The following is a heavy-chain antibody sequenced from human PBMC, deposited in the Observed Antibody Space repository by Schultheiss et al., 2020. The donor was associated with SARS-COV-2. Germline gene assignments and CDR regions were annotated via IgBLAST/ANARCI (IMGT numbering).Heavy chain of an antibody. J-gene: IGHJ4*02. V-gene: IGHV3-7*01. CDR2: IKYDGSDE. CDR1: GFTFSSHW. CDR3: ARDPDTPMTLDY. Sequence: GGSLRLSCAASGFTFSSHWMSWVRQAPGKGLQWVANIKYDGSDEYYVDSVKGRFIISRDNTKNTLYLQMNSLRAEDTAVYYCARDPDTPMTLDYWGQGTLVTVSS. D-gene: IGHD5-18*01.